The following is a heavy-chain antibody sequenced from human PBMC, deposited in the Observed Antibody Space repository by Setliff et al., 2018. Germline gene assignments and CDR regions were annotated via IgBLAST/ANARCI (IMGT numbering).Heavy chain of an antibody. V-gene: IGHV3-21*01. J-gene: IGHJ4*02. CDR2: ISSSSSYI. Sequence: GGSLRLSCAAAVFTFSGYSMNWVRQAPGKGLEWVSSISSSSSYIYYADSVKGRFTISRDNAKNSLYLQMNSLRAEDTAVYYCARWGYSYGPFDYWGQGTLVTVSS. D-gene: IGHD5-18*01. CDR3: ARWGYSYGPFDY. CDR1: VFTFSGYS.